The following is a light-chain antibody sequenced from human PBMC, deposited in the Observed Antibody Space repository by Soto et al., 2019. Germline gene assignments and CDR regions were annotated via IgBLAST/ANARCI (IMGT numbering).Light chain of an antibody. CDR2: VNSDGSP. CDR1: SGHSSYG. Sequence: QAVVTQSPSASASLGASVKLTCTLSSGHSSYGIAWHQQQPEKGPRFLMKVNSDGSPIKEDGIPDRFSGSSSGAERYLTISSLQSEDEADYYCQTWGSGIVVFGGGTKLTVL. CDR3: QTWGSGIVV. J-gene: IGLJ3*02. V-gene: IGLV4-69*01.